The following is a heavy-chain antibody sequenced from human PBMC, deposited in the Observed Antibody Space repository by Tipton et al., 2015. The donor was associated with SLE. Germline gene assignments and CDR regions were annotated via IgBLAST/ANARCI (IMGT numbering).Heavy chain of an antibody. CDR1: GGSISSYF. CDR2: IQSDGSA. CDR3: ARVPFSWPNWYIDL. D-gene: IGHD2-15*01. J-gene: IGHJ2*01. Sequence: TLSLTCTVSGGSISSYFWIWIRQPAGKGLEWLGCIQSDGSANYNPSLKSRTTISVDTSKNPFSLKLTSVTAADTALYFCARVPFSWPNWYIDLWGRGSLVTVSS. V-gene: IGHV4-4*07.